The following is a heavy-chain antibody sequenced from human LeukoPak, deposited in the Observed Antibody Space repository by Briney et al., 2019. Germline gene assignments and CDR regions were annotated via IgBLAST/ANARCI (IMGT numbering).Heavy chain of an antibody. D-gene: IGHD3-16*01. J-gene: IGHJ6*02. V-gene: IGHV3-9*01. CDR1: GFTFDDYA. CDR3: ARGGGLDV. Sequence: GGSLRLSCAASGFTFDDYAMHWVRQTPGKGLEWVSGISWNSGTIGYADSVKGRFTISRDNAKNSLYLQMSNLRAEDTAVYFCARGGGLDVWGQGATVTVSS. CDR2: ISWNSGTI.